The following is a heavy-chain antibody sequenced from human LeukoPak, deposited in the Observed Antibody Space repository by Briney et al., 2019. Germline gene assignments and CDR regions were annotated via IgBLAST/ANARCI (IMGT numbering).Heavy chain of an antibody. CDR2: TSHNGVAT. J-gene: IGHJ4*02. D-gene: IGHD5-24*01. CDR3: ANFKGKDGIKDHFDY. V-gene: IGHV3-23*01. CDR1: GIAFDENA. Sequence: GGSLRLSCAAFGIAFDENAMTWVRRVPGKGLEWVSTTSHNGVATYYADSVKGRFTISRDNSKNTVSLQMSSLRVEDTAVYYCANFKGKDGIKDHFDYWGQGTLVTVSS.